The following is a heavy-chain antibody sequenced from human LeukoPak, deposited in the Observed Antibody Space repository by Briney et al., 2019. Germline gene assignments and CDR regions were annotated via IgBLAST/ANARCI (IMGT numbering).Heavy chain of an antibody. V-gene: IGHV3-23*01. J-gene: IGHJ3*02. D-gene: IGHD5-18*01. Sequence: PGGSLRLSCAASGFTFRNYAMSWVRQAPGKGLEWVSGISSSDGSTYYAHSVKGRFTISRDNSKNTLFLQMNSLRAEDTAVYYCAKDRYSSIAFDIWGQGTMVTVSS. CDR1: GFTFRNYA. CDR3: AKDRYSSIAFDI. CDR2: ISSSDGST.